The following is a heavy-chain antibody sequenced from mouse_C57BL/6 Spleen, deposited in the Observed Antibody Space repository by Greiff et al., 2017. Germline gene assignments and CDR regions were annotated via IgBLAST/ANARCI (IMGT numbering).Heavy chain of an antibody. J-gene: IGHJ1*03. D-gene: IGHD1-1*01. V-gene: IGHV1-82*01. CDR2: IYPGDGDT. CDR1: GYAFSSSW. CDR3: ARPSYYYGSSHWYCDV. Sequence: QVQLQQSGPELVKPGASVKISCKASGYAFSSSWMNWVKQRPGKGLEWIGRIYPGDGDTNYNGKFKGKATLTADKSSSTAYMQLSSLTSEDSAVYFCARPSYYYGSSHWYCDVWGTGTTVTVSS.